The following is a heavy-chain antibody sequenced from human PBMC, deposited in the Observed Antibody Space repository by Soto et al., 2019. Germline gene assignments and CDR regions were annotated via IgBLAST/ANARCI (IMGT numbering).Heavy chain of an antibody. CDR1: GFTFSSYW. Sequence: PGGSLRLSCAASGFTFSSYWMTWVRQAPGSGLEWVANMRGDGGETYYADSVKGRFTISRDNAKNLLYLQMSSLRAEDTAVYYCARLQGATGGDFDPWGQGTLVTVSS. V-gene: IGHV3-7*03. J-gene: IGHJ5*02. CDR3: ARLQGATGGDFDP. CDR2: MRGDGGET. D-gene: IGHD1-26*01.